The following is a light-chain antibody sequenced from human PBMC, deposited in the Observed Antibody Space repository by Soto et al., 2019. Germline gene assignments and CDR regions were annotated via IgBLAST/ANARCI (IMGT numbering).Light chain of an antibody. J-gene: IGKJ2*01. CDR2: KAS. CDR3: MQGSNWPFT. V-gene: IGKV2-30*01. Sequence: DIVMTQSPLSLPVTLGQPASISCRSTQSLVNSAGNTFLNWFHQRPGQSPRRLIYKASYRYSGVPDRFSGSGSGTDFTLKISRVEADDVGVYYCMQGSNWPFTFGRGTKLEIK. CDR1: QSLVNSAGNTF.